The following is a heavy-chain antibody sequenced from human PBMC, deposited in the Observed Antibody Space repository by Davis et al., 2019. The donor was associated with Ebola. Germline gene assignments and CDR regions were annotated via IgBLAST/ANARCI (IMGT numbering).Heavy chain of an antibody. V-gene: IGHV4-34*01. CDR2: INHSGRT. CDR3: ARGGGYGGYGMDV. J-gene: IGHJ6*02. Sequence: MPGGSLRLSCAVYGVSFSGYYWNWIRQPPGKGLEWIGDINHSGRTNYNPSLKSRVTMSVDTSKNQFSLRVRSVTAGDTAVYYCARGGGYGGYGMDVWGQGTTVTVSS. D-gene: IGHD6-25*01. CDR1: GVSFSGYY.